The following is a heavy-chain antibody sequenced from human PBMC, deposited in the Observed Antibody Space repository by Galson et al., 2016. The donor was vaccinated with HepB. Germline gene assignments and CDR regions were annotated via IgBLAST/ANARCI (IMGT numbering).Heavy chain of an antibody. D-gene: IGHD4-17*01. Sequence: SLRLSCAASGFTFSSGSMRWVRQAPGKGLEWVATVLPHGNDKYYVDSVKGRFTISRDNSKNTMYLQMTSLRAEDTAVYYCARDVVNDSDYGIDYWGQGTMVIVSS. V-gene: IGHV3-7*01. J-gene: IGHJ4*02. CDR1: GFTFSSGS. CDR2: VLPHGNDK. CDR3: ARDVVNDSDYGIDY.